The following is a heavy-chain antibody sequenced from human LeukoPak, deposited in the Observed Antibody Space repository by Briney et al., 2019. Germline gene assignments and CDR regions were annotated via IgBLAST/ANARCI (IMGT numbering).Heavy chain of an antibody. V-gene: IGHV4-59*01. J-gene: IGHJ6*02. CDR2: MYHSGRT. CDR3: ARRSNPSYYYGMDV. Sequence: PSETLSLTCTVSGVSISSNYWSWIRQSPGRGLEWIGYMYHSGRTDYNPSLKSRVTISIDTSTNHLSLKLSSVTVADTAVYYCARRSNPSYYYGMDVWGQGTTVTVSS. CDR1: GVSISSNY. D-gene: IGHD2-8*01.